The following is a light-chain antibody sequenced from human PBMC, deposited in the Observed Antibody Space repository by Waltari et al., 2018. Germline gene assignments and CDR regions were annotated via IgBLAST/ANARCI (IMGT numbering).Light chain of an antibody. CDR1: SSDVGDYNY. CDR2: DVS. V-gene: IGLV2-14*03. J-gene: IGLJ1*01. Sequence: QTALTQPASVSGSPGQSITISCAGTSSDVGDYNYVSWYQQYPGEAPKLTIYDVSHRPSGVSNRFSGSKSGNTASLTISGLQAEDEADYYCSSYISDDTLDVFGTGTKVTVL. CDR3: SSYISDDTLDV.